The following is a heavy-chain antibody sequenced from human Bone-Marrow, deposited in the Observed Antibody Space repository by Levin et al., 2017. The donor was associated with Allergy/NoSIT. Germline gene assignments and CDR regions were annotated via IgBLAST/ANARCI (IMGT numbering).Heavy chain of an antibody. Sequence: GGSLRLSCAASGFTFSSYSMNWVRQAPGKGLEWVSYISSSSSTIYYADSVKGRFTISRDNAKNSLYLQMNSLRAEDTAVYYCARFPRGGGSCYLFDYWGQGTLVTVSS. CDR1: GFTFSSYS. CDR2: ISSSSSTI. CDR3: ARFPRGGGSCYLFDY. J-gene: IGHJ4*02. D-gene: IGHD2-15*01. V-gene: IGHV3-48*01.